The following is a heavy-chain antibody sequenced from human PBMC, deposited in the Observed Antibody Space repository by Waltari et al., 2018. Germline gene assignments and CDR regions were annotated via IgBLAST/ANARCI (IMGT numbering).Heavy chain of an antibody. CDR2: IYTSGSP. CDR1: GGPIRSGSYY. D-gene: IGHD1-26*01. J-gene: IGHJ4*02. CDR3: ARASVGAISSNYFDY. Sequence: QVQLQESGPGLVKPSQTLSPTCTVAGGPIRSGSYYWTWIRPPAGKGLEWIGRIYTSGSPNYNPALKRRVTISVDTSKNQFSLKLSSVTAADTAVYYCARASVGAISSNYFDYGGQGTLVTVSS. V-gene: IGHV4-61*02.